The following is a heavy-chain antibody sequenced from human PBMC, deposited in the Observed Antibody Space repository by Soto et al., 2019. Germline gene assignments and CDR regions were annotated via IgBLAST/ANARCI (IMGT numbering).Heavy chain of an antibody. CDR1: GFTFSSYD. D-gene: IGHD3-10*01. CDR3: ARGFMVRDEYYYYYYGMDV. CDR2: IGTAGDT. J-gene: IGHJ6*02. V-gene: IGHV3-13*01. Sequence: EAQLVESGGGLVQPGGSLRLSCAASGFTFSSYDMHWVRQATGKGLEWVSAIGTAGDTYYPGSVKGRFTISRENAKNSLYLQMNSLRAEDTAVYYCARGFMVRDEYYYYYYGMDVWGQGTTVTVSS.